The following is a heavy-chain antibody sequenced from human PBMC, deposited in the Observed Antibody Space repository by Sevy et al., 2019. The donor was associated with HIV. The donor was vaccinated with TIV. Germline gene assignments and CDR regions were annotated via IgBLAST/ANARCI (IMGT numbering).Heavy chain of an antibody. D-gene: IGHD3-3*01. CDR1: GFTFTDYW. J-gene: IGHJ4*02. CDR2: IKLDESEK. Sequence: GGSLRLSCAASGFTFTDYWMSWVRQTPGKGLEWVATIKLDESEKYYVDSVKGRFAISRDNDKNSVSLQMNGLRVEDAALYYCAREVGGFNWRPYYFDSWGQGTLVTVSS. CDR3: AREVGGFNWRPYYFDS. V-gene: IGHV3-7*01.